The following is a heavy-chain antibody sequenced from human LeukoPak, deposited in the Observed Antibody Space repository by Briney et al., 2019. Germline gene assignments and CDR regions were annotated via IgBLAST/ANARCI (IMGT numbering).Heavy chain of an antibody. CDR1: GYTLTELS. V-gene: IGHV1-24*01. Sequence: GASVTVSCTVSGYTLTELSMHWVRQAPGKGLEWMGGFYPEDGETIYAQKFQRRVTMTEDTSTDTAYMELSSLRSEDTAVYYCATGSEAARPLGVADYYYYYMDVWGKGTTVTVSS. D-gene: IGHD6-6*01. CDR2: FYPEDGET. CDR3: ATGSEAARPLGVADYYYYYMDV. J-gene: IGHJ6*03.